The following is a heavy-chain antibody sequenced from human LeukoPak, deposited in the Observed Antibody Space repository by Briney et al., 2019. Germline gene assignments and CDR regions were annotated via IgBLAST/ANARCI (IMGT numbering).Heavy chain of an antibody. CDR2: ISSSGSTI. V-gene: IGHV3-11*01. Sequence: GGSLRLSCAASGFTFSDYYMSWIRQAPGKGLEWVSYISSSGSTIYYADSVKGRFTISRDNAKNSLYLQMSSLRVEDTALYHCARVVGYSNGWYYFDYWGQGTLVTVSS. D-gene: IGHD6-19*01. CDR3: ARVVGYSNGWYYFDY. J-gene: IGHJ4*02. CDR1: GFTFSDYY.